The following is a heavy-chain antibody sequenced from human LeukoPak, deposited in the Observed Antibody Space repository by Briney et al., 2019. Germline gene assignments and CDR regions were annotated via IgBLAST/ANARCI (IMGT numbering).Heavy chain of an antibody. D-gene: IGHD3-22*01. V-gene: IGHV3-23*01. J-gene: IGHJ4*02. CDR2: ISGSGGCT. CDR3: AKDPRGGYYDSSGYYYFDY. CDR1: VFIFSSYD. Sequence: GGSLRLSCAASVFIFSSYDMSWVRQAPGKGLEWVSAISGSGGCTYYADSVKGRFNISRDNSQNTLYLQMNSPRAEDTAVYYCAKDPRGGYYDSSGYYYFDYWGQGTLVTVSS.